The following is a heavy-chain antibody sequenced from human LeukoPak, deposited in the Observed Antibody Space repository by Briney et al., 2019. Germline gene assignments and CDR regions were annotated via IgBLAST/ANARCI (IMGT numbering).Heavy chain of an antibody. CDR1: GFTFSSYN. Sequence: GGSLRLSCAASGFTFSSYNMNWVRQAPGKGLEWVSSISSSSSYIYYADSVKGRFTISRDNAKNSLYLQMNSLRAEDTAVYYCARDPMGPCSSTSCSDPYDPYYYYGMDVWGQGTTVTVSS. CDR2: ISSSSSYI. D-gene: IGHD2-2*01. J-gene: IGHJ6*02. CDR3: ARDPMGPCSSTSCSDPYDPYYYYGMDV. V-gene: IGHV3-21*01.